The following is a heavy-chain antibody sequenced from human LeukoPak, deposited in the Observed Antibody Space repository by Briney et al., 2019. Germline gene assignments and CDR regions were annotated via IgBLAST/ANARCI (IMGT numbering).Heavy chain of an antibody. Sequence: ASVKVSCKASGYTFTSYYMHWVRQAPGQGLEWMGIINPSGGSTSYVQKFQGRVTMTRDTSTSTVYMELSSLRSEDTAVYYCARAADIAVAGTSYYGMDVWGQGTTVTVSS. CDR3: ARAADIAVAGTSYYGMDV. J-gene: IGHJ6*02. CDR1: GYTFTSYY. CDR2: INPSGGST. D-gene: IGHD6-19*01. V-gene: IGHV1-46*01.